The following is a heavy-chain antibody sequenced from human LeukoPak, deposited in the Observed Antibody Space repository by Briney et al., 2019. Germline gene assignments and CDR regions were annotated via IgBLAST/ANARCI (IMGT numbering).Heavy chain of an antibody. Sequence: SETLSLTCTVSGGSVSSGSYYWSWIRQPPGKGLEWIGYIYYSGSTNYNPSLKSRVTISVDTSKNQFSLKLSSVTAADTVVYYCASDGEAGFDYWGQGTLVTVSS. V-gene: IGHV4-61*01. CDR3: ASDGEAGFDY. D-gene: IGHD7-27*01. CDR2: IYYSGST. CDR1: GGSVSSGSYY. J-gene: IGHJ4*02.